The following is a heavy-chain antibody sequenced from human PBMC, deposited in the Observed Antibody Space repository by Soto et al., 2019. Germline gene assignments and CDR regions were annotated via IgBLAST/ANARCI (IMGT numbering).Heavy chain of an antibody. V-gene: IGHV1-3*01. CDR1: GYTFTSYA. J-gene: IGHJ3*02. CDR2: INAGNGNT. CDR3: ARVLIAAAGTIFAFDI. D-gene: IGHD6-13*01. Sequence: QVQLVQSGAEVKKPGASVKVSCKASGYTFTSYAMHWVRQAPGQRLEWMGWINAGNGNTKYSQKFQGSVTITRDTPASTAYMELSSLRSEDTAVYYCARVLIAAAGTIFAFDIWGQGTMVTVSS.